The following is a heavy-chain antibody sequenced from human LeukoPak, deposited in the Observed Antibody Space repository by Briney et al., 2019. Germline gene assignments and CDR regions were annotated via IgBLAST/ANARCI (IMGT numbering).Heavy chain of an antibody. J-gene: IGHJ4*02. Sequence: SQTLSLTCAISGDSVSSNSAAWTWIRQSPSGGLEWLGRTYYRSKWYTNYAVSVKSRITISPDTSKNHFSLQLNSVTPDDTAVYYCARLAQCGGDCSASGNWGQGALVTVSS. CDR2: TYYRSKWYT. V-gene: IGHV6-1*01. CDR1: GDSVSSNSAA. D-gene: IGHD2-21*02. CDR3: ARLAQCGGDCSASGN.